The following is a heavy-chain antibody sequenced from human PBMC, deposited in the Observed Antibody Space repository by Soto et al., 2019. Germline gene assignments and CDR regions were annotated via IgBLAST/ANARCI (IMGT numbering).Heavy chain of an antibody. CDR2: IHHSGST. D-gene: IGHD6-13*01. J-gene: IGHJ5*02. CDR1: GDSISGEGWY. V-gene: IGHV4-31*03. CDR3: ARAWTATAGWANWFAL. Sequence: QVQLQESGPGLVEPSQTLSLTCTVSGDSISGEGWYWSWIRQYSGRGLEWIGYIHHSGSTYSNPSLKSRVSISVDTSKTQFFLKLISVTAADTAVYYCARAWTATAGWANWFALWGQGTLVTVSS.